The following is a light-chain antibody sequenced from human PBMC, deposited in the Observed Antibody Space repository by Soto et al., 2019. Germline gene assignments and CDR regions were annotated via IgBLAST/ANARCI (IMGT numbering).Light chain of an antibody. Sequence: DIVLTQSPATLSVSPGDRATLSCRASQSVSDYLDWYQQKPGQAPRLLIYAASTRATGIPARFSGSGSGTDFTLTISSLETEDFAVYYLQQRRNWPQTFGQGTKVDIK. CDR1: QSVSDY. CDR3: QQRRNWPQT. J-gene: IGKJ1*01. V-gene: IGKV3-11*01. CDR2: AAS.